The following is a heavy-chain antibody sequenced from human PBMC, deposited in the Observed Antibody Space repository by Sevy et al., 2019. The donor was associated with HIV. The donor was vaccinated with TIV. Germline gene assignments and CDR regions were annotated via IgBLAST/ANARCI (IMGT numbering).Heavy chain of an antibody. Sequence: GGSLRLSCAASGFTFSDYYMSWIRQAPGKGLEWVSCISSSGSTIYYADSVKGRFTISRDNAKNSLYLQMNSLRAEDTAVYYCAREGKAAIYGPDAFDIWGQGTMVTVSS. CDR1: GFTFSDYY. CDR2: ISSSGSTI. D-gene: IGHD2-2*01. V-gene: IGHV3-11*01. J-gene: IGHJ3*02. CDR3: AREGKAAIYGPDAFDI.